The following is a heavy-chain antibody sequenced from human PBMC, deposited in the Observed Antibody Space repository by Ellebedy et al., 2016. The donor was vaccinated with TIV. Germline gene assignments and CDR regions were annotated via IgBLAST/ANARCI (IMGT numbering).Heavy chain of an antibody. Sequence: PGGSLRLSCAASGFTFSNAWMSWVRQAPGKGLEWVGRIKSKTDGGTTDYAAPVKGRFTISRDDSKNTLYLPMNSLKTEDTAVYYCTPRPPPYCDCPLDYWGQGTLVTVSS. J-gene: IGHJ4*02. CDR1: GFTFSNAW. V-gene: IGHV3-15*01. D-gene: IGHD4-17*01. CDR2: IKSKTDGGTT. CDR3: TPRPPPYCDCPLDY.